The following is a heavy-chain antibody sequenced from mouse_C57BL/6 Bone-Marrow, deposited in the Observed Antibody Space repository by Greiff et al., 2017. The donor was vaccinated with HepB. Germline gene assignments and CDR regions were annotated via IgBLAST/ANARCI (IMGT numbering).Heavy chain of an antibody. CDR1: GYTFTSYW. CDR2: IYPSDSET. D-gene: IGHD1-1*01. V-gene: IGHV1-61*01. J-gene: IGHJ4*01. Sequence: VQLQQSGAELVRPGSSVKLSCKASGYTFTSYWMDWVKQRPGQGLEWIGNIYPSDSETHYNQKFKDKATLTVDKSSSTAYMQLSSLTSEDSAVYYCARGTTGYAMDYWGQGTSVTVSS. CDR3: ARGTTGYAMDY.